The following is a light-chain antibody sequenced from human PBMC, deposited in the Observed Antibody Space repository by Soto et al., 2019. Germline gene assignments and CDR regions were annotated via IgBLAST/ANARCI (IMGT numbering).Light chain of an antibody. CDR1: QSISSY. CDR3: QQSYSTPPT. V-gene: IGKV1-39*01. CDR2: AAS. J-gene: IGKJ1*01. Sequence: DIQMTQSPSSLSASVGXRVTITCRASQSISSYLNWYQQKPGKAPKLLIYAASSLQSGVPSRFSGSGSGTDFTLTISSLQPEDFATYYCQQSYSTPPTFGQGTKVDIK.